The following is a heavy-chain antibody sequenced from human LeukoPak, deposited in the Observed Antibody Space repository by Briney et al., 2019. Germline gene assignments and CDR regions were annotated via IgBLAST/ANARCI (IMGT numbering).Heavy chain of an antibody. CDR2: ISNDGDTK. CDR1: GFTFSDYP. CDR3: ARVGDAPYYYYMDF. V-gene: IGHV3-30-3*01. D-gene: IGHD2-21*02. J-gene: IGHJ6*03. Sequence: GGSLRLSCAASGFTFSDYPMHWVRQSPGKGLVWVAVISNDGDTKSYARSVKGRFTISRDNSKNTLYLQMNSLRPDDTAVYYCARVGDAPYYYYMDFWGKGTTVIVSS.